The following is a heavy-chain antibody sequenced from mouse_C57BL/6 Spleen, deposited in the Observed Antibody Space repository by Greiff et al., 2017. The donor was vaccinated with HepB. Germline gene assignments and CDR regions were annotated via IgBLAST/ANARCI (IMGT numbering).Heavy chain of an antibody. J-gene: IGHJ1*03. Sequence: VQLKESGPELVKPGASVKISCKASGYSFTDYNMNWVKQSNGKSLEWIGVINPNYGTTSYNQKSKGKATLTVDQSSSTAYMQLNSLTSEDSAVYYCARDEDYGSRGDWYFDVWGTGTTVTVSS. CDR3: ARDEDYGSRGDWYFDV. CDR2: INPNYGTT. V-gene: IGHV1-39*01. CDR1: GYSFTDYN. D-gene: IGHD1-1*01.